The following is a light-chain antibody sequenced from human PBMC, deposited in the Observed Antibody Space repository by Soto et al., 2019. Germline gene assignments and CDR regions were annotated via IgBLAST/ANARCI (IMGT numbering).Light chain of an antibody. V-gene: IGLV2-23*01. CDR3: CSYAGSSTCV. CDR1: SSDVGHYNL. CDR2: EGS. Sequence: QSALTQPASVSGSPGQSISISCTGTSSDVGHYNLVSWYQQHPGKAPKLMIYEGSKRPSGISNRFSGSKSGNTASLTISGLQAEDEADYYCCSYAGSSTCVFGGGTKRTVI. J-gene: IGLJ3*02.